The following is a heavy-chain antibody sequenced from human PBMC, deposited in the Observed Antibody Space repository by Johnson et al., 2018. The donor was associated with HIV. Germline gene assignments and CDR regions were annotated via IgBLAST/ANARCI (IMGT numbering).Heavy chain of an antibody. D-gene: IGHD6-13*01. CDR1: GFTFSSYG. CDR3: ATDGTCSTSWYCTFDI. V-gene: IGHV3-30*03. Sequence: QVQLVESGGGVVQPGRSLRLSCAASGFTFSSYGMHWVRQAPGKGLEWVAVISYDGSNKFYAESVKGRFSISRDNSKNTLYLQMNSLRADDTAVYYSATDGTCSTSWYCTFDIWGQGTMVTVSS. CDR2: ISYDGSNK. J-gene: IGHJ3*02.